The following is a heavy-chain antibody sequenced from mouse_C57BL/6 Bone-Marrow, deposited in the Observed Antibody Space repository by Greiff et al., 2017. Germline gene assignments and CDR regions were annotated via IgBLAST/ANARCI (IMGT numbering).Heavy chain of an antibody. CDR1: GFNIKDDY. CDR2: IDPENGDT. Sequence: VQLQQSGAELVRLGASVKLSCTASGFNIKDDYMPWVKQRPEQGLEWIGWIDPENGDTEYASKFQGKATITADTSSNTAYLQLSSLTSEDTAVYYCTTSGSSPCFDVWGTGTTVTVSS. V-gene: IGHV14-4*01. D-gene: IGHD1-1*01. J-gene: IGHJ1*03. CDR3: TTSGSSPCFDV.